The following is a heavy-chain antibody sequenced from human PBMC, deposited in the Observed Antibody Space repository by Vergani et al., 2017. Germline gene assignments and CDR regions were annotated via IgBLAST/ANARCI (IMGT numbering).Heavy chain of an antibody. Sequence: QVQLVQSGAEVKKPGASVKVSCKASGYTFTSYDINWVRQATGQGLEWMGWMNPNSGNTGYAQKFQGRVTMTRNTSISTAYMELSSLRSEDTAVYYCARDGEMATIIPVYMDVWGKGTTVTVSS. D-gene: IGHD5-24*01. V-gene: IGHV1-8*01. CDR3: ARDGEMATIIPVYMDV. CDR1: GYTFTSYD. CDR2: MNPNSGNT. J-gene: IGHJ6*03.